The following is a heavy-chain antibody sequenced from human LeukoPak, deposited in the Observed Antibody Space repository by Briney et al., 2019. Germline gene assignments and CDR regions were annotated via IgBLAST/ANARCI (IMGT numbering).Heavy chain of an antibody. CDR1: GYSFSSYG. V-gene: IGHV1-18*01. D-gene: IGHD2-2*01. CDR3: IRACRDDCSAAMDV. Sequence: GASVKVSCKASGYSFSSYGVGWVRQAPGQGLEWMGWISGYNGKTYYAQNFQGRATMTTDTSTSTAYMELRSLSSGDTAVYYCIRACRDDCSAAMDVWGQGTTVTVSS. J-gene: IGHJ6*02. CDR2: ISGYNGKT.